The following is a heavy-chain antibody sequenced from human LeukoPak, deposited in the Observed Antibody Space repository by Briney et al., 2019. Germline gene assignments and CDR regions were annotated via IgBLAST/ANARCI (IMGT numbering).Heavy chain of an antibody. D-gene: IGHD2-2*01. V-gene: IGHV1-18*01. CDR1: GYTFTSYG. Sequence: ASVTVSCKASGYTFTSYGISWVRQAPGQGLEWMGWISAYNGNTNYAQKLQGRVTMTTDTSTSTAYMELRSLRSDDTAVYYCASGYCSSTSCYVFDYWGQGTLVTVSS. J-gene: IGHJ4*02. CDR3: ASGYCSSTSCYVFDY. CDR2: ISAYNGNT.